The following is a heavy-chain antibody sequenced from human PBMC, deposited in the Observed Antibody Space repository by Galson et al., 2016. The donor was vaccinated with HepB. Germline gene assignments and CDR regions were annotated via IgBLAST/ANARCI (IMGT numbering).Heavy chain of an antibody. V-gene: IGHV4-4*02. CDR3: ARSEYFYDDSGYQAYYSYGLDV. CDR2: IYYTGST. J-gene: IGHJ6*02. Sequence: EPLSLTCVVSGGSISSSHWWSWVRQPPGKGLEWIGEIYYTGSTNYNPSLKSRVTISVDRSNNQFSLKVHSVTAADTAVYYCARSEYFYDDSGYQAYYSYGLDVWGQGTTVTVS. D-gene: IGHD3-22*01. CDR1: GGSISSSHW.